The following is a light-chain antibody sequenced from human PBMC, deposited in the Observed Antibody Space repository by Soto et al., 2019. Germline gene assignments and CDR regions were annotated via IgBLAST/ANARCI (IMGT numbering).Light chain of an antibody. CDR2: GAS. CDR3: QQYGSPPWT. J-gene: IGKJ1*01. V-gene: IGKV3-20*01. CDR1: QSVSSSY. Sequence: DIVLTQSPGTLSLSPRERATLSCRASQSVSSSYLAWYQQKPGQAPRLLIYGASSRATGIPDRFSGSGSGTDFTLTISRLEPEDFAVYYCQQYGSPPWTFGQGTKVDIK.